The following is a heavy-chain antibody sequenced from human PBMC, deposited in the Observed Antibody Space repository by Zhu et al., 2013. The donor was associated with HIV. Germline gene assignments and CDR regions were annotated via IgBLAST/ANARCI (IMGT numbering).Heavy chain of an antibody. Sequence: QVQLQESGPGLVKPSETLSLTCTVSGGSISSSSYYWGWIRQPPGKGLEWIGSIYYSGSTYYNPSLKSRVTISVDTSKNQFSLKLSSVTAADTAVYYCARAPSSSWYLFDYWGQGTLVTVSS. CDR1: GGSISSSSYY. CDR3: ARAPSSSWYLFDY. J-gene: IGHJ4*02. V-gene: IGHV4-39*07. D-gene: IGHD6-13*01. CDR2: IYYSGST.